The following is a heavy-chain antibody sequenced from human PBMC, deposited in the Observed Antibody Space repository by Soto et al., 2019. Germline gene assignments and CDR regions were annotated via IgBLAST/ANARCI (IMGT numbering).Heavy chain of an antibody. J-gene: IGHJ4*02. CDR1: GGAFSSYA. V-gene: IGHV1-69*13. CDR2: IIPIFGTA. Sequence: SVKVSWEACGGAFSSYASSWVRQAPGQGLEWMGGIIPIFGTANYAQKFQGRVTITADESTSTAYMELSSLRSEDTAVYYCARDGGRYSFDYWGQGTLVTVSS. CDR3: ARDGGRYSFDY. D-gene: IGHD1-26*01.